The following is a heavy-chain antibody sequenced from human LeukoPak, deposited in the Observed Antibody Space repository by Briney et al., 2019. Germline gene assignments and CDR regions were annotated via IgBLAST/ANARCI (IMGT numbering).Heavy chain of an antibody. CDR1: GGSFSDYY. D-gene: IGHD3-10*01. CDR3: AGAPGTRVAY. CDR2: INQSGST. Sequence: SETLSLTCAVYGGSFSDYYWSWIRQPPGKGLEWIGEINQSGSTHYKPSLKSRVTISVDTSKNQFSLKLSSVTAADTAVYYCAGAPGTRVAYWGQGTLVTVSS. J-gene: IGHJ4*02. V-gene: IGHV4-34*01.